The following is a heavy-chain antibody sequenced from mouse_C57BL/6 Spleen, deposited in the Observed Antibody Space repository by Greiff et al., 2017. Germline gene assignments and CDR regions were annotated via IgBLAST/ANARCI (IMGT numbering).Heavy chain of an antibody. CDR1: GYAFSSSW. CDR2: IYPGDGDT. D-gene: IGHD1-1*01. Sequence: VQLQQSGPELVKPGASVKISCKASGYAFSSSWMNWVKQRPGKGLEWIGRIYPGDGDTNYNGKFKGKATLTADKSSSTAYMQLSSLTSEDSAVYFCARNGDYYGSSDWYFDVWGTGTTVTVSS. J-gene: IGHJ1*03. CDR3: ARNGDYYGSSDWYFDV. V-gene: IGHV1-82*01.